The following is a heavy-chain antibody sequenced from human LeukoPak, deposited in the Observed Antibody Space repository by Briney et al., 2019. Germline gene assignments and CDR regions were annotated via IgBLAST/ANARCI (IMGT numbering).Heavy chain of an antibody. D-gene: IGHD3-16*01. CDR3: ARDQIVWGSFDY. CDR2: VYYSGTT. CDR1: GGSVSSSGYY. J-gene: IGHJ4*02. V-gene: IGHV4-39*07. Sequence: SETLSLTCTVSGGSVSSSGYYWGWIRQPPGKGLEWIGSVYYSGTTYYNPSLKSRVTISVDTSKNQFSLSLSSVTAADTAVFYCARDQIVWGSFDYWGQGSLVTVSS.